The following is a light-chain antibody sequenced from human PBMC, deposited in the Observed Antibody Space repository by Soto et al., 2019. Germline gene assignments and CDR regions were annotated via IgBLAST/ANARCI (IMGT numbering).Light chain of an antibody. J-gene: IGKJ5*01. CDR1: EDISTW. Sequence: DIQMTQSPSSVSASVGDRVTITCRSSEDISTWLAWYQQKPGKAPKLLIYAASSLQSGVPSRFSGSGSGTDFTLTISSLQPEYFATYYCQHADSFPLITFDQGTRLDIK. CDR2: AAS. CDR3: QHADSFPLIT. V-gene: IGKV1-12*01.